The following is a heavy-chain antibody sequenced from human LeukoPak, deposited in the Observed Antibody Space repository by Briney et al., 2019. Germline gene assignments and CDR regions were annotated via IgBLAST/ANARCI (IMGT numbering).Heavy chain of an antibody. CDR1: GFTFSSYW. Sequence: GGSLRLSCAASGFTFSSYWMHWVRQAPGKGLVWVSRIDSDGSSTSYADSVKGRFTISRDNAKNTLYLQMNSLRAEDTAVYYCARMRGSSGWGYYYYYMDVWGKGTTVTISS. V-gene: IGHV3-74*01. CDR2: IDSDGSST. CDR3: ARMRGSSGWGYYYYYMDV. D-gene: IGHD6-19*01. J-gene: IGHJ6*03.